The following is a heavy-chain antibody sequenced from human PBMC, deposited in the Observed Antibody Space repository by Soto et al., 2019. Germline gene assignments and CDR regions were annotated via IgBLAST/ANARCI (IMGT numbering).Heavy chain of an antibody. CDR3: ATTIRTAVDSYYYGMDV. J-gene: IGHJ6*02. CDR1: GFTVNYNY. V-gene: IGHV3-53*04. D-gene: IGHD2-2*01. Sequence: GGSLRLSCAASGFTVNYNYMSWVRQAPGKGLEWVSAIYAGGNTFYADSVMGRFTISRLNSKNSLYLQMSSLRAEDTAVYYCATTIRTAVDSYYYGMDVWGQGTTVTVSS. CDR2: IYAGGNT.